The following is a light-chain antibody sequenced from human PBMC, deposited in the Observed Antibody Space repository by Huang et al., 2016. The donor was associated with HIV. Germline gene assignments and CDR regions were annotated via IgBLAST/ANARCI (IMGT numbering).Light chain of an antibody. CDR3: LQHHAYPRT. CDR2: AAS. V-gene: IGKV1-17*03. CDR1: QGIANY. Sequence: DIQLTPSPSAMSASVGDRVSITCRASQGIANYLVWFQQRPGGAPKLLIYAASSLQSGVPSRFSGSGSGTKFTLTISGLQPEDFATYYCLQHHAYPRTFGQGTKVEV. J-gene: IGKJ1*01.